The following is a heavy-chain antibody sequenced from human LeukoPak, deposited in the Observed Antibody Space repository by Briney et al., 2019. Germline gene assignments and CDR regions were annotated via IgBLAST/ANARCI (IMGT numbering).Heavy chain of an antibody. V-gene: IGHV1-18*01. CDR1: GYTFTSYD. CDR2: ISAYNGNT. Sequence: ASVKVSCKASGYTFTSYDISWVRQAPGQGLEWMGWISAYNGNTNYAQKLQGRVTMTTDTSTSTAYMELRSLRSDDTAVYYCARDYSNYDFWSGYYAPSDYWGQGTLVTVSS. CDR3: ARDYSNYDFWSGYYAPSDY. D-gene: IGHD3-3*01. J-gene: IGHJ4*02.